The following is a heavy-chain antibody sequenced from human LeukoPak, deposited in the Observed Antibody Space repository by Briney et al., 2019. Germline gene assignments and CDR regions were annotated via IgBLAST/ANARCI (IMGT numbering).Heavy chain of an antibody. J-gene: IGHJ4*02. CDR2: ITSTSTTM. CDR3: ARDHYSRNDY. D-gene: IGHD6-13*01. CDR1: GFTFSTYN. Sequence: GGSLRLSCAASGFTFSTYNMNWVRQAPGKGLEWISYITSTSTTMYYADSVKGRFTISRDNAKNSLYPQMNNLRDEDTAVYFCARDHYSRNDYWGQGTLVTVSS. V-gene: IGHV3-48*02.